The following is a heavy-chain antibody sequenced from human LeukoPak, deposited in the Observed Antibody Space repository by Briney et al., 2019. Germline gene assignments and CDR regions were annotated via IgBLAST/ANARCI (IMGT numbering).Heavy chain of an antibody. CDR3: AKEFGYCSGGSCYRGRYFDY. CDR1: GFTFSSYA. D-gene: IGHD2-15*01. J-gene: IGHJ4*02. CDR2: ISGSGGST. Sequence: PGGFLRLSCAASGFTFSSYAMSWVRQAPGKGLEWVSAISGSGGSTYYADSVKGRFTISRDNSKNTLYLQMNSLRAEDTAVYYCAKEFGYCSGGSCYRGRYFDYWGQGTLVTVSS. V-gene: IGHV3-23*01.